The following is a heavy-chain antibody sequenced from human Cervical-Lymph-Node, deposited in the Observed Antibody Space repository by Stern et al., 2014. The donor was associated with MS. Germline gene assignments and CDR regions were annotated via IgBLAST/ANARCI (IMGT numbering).Heavy chain of an antibody. Sequence: EVQLVESGGGVVQPGGSLRLSCAASGFTFDDYTMHWVRQAPGKGLEWVSLISRDGGSTYYADSVKGRFTITRDNSKNSLYLQMNSLRTEDTALYYCAKPITMIVVAESSYFDYWGQGTLVTVSS. CDR1: GFTFDDYT. CDR3: AKPITMIVVAESSYFDY. CDR2: ISRDGGST. J-gene: IGHJ4*02. D-gene: IGHD3-22*01. V-gene: IGHV3-43*01.